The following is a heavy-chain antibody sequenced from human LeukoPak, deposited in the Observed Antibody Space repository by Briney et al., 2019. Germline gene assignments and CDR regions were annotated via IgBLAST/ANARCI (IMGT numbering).Heavy chain of an antibody. Sequence: ASVKVSCKASGYTFTSYGISWVRQASGQGLEWMGWISAYNGNTNYAQKLQGGVTMTTDTSTSTAYMELRSLRSDDTAVYYCARDRATGTSRTPFDYWGQGTLVTVSS. CDR3: ARDRATGTSRTPFDY. D-gene: IGHD1-1*01. J-gene: IGHJ4*02. CDR2: ISAYNGNT. V-gene: IGHV1-18*01. CDR1: GYTFTSYG.